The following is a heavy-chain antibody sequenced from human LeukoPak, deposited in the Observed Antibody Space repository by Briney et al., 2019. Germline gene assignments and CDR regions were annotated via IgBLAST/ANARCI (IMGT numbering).Heavy chain of an antibody. Sequence: GASVKVSCKASGYTFTNYAISWVRQAPGQGLEWMGWISAYNENTYYAQKVQGRVTMTTDTSTSTAYMELRSLRSDDTAVYYCARDFVGRQGTGYFDYWGQGTLVTVSS. CDR2: ISAYNENT. CDR1: GYTFTNYA. J-gene: IGHJ4*02. CDR3: ARDFVGRQGTGYFDY. D-gene: IGHD1-1*01. V-gene: IGHV1-18*01.